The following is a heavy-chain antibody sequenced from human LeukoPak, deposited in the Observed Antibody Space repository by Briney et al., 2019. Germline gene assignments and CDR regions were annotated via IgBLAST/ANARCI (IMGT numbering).Heavy chain of an antibody. CDR1: GGTFSSYA. CDR3: ARDSTTMVRGINYYYGMDV. D-gene: IGHD3-10*01. Sequence: SVKVSRKASGGTFSSYAISWVRQAPGQGLEWMGGIIPIFGTANYAQKFQGRVTITADESTSTAYMELSSLRSEDTAVYYCARDSTTMVRGINYYYGMDVWGKGTTVTVSS. V-gene: IGHV1-69*13. J-gene: IGHJ6*04. CDR2: IIPIFGTA.